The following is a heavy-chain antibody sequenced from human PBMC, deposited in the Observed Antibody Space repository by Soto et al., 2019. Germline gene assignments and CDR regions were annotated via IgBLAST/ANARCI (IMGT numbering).Heavy chain of an antibody. Sequence: QVQLQESGPGLVKPSETLSLTCTVSGGSLNDYYWSWTRQPPGKGLEWIGYIYYAGTTTYNPSLKSRVTISVDPSKNQFSLKLNSVTAADTAVYYCARLGGYYQALDSWGQGTLVTVSS. J-gene: IGHJ4*02. CDR3: ARLGGYYQALDS. V-gene: IGHV4-59*08. CDR2: IYYAGTT. D-gene: IGHD3-22*01. CDR1: GGSLNDYY.